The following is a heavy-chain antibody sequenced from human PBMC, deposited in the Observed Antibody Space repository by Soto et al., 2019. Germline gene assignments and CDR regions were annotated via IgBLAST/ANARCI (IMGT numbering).Heavy chain of an antibody. V-gene: IGHV3-48*03. D-gene: IGHD4-17*01. CDR1: GFTFSSYE. J-gene: IGHJ4*02. CDR2: ISTTGSGI. Sequence: PGGSLRLSCAGSGFTFSSYEMNWVRQAPGKGLEWVSYISTTGSGIHYADSVRGRFSISRDNAKNSLYLQMNSLRAEDTAIYYCARNSGDYEVYWGQGTLVTVSS. CDR3: ARNSGDYEVY.